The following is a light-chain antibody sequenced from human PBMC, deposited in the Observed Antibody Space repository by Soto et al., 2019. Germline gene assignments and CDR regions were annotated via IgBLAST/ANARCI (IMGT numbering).Light chain of an antibody. V-gene: IGKV1-39*01. CDR3: QQSYSTPPET. CDR2: AAS. CDR1: QSISKY. J-gene: IGKJ2*01. Sequence: DIQMTQSPSSLSASVGDRVTITCRASQSISKYLNWYQQKPGQAPNLLIYAASTLQSGVPSRFSGSGSGTDFTITISSLQPEDFATYYCQQSYSTPPETFGQGTKLEIK.